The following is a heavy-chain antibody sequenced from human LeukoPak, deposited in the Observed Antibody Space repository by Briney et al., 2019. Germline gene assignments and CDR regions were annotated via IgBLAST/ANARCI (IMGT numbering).Heavy chain of an antibody. J-gene: IGHJ6*02. CDR3: ARAPAGPYMDV. CDR2: ISSSSSYI. CDR1: GFTFSSYS. Sequence: GGSLRLSCAASGFTFSSYSMNWVLQAPGKGLEWVSSISSSSSYIYYADSVKGRFTISRDNAKNSLYLQMNSLRAEDTAVYYCARAPAGPYMDVWGQGTTVTVSS. D-gene: IGHD6-25*01. V-gene: IGHV3-21*01.